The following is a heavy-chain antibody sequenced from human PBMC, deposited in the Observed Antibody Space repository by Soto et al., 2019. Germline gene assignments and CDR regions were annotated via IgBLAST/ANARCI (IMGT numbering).Heavy chain of an antibody. CDR2: IYYSGST. J-gene: IGHJ3*02. D-gene: IGHD3-10*01. Sequence: QVQLQESGPGLVKPSQTLSLTCTVSGGSISSGGYYWSWIRQHPGKGLEWIGYIYYSGSTYYNPSLQRRVTISVDTSKNQFSLKLSSVTAADPAVYYCARVGGINAFDIWGHGTMVTVSS. V-gene: IGHV4-31*03. CDR1: GGSISSGGYY. CDR3: ARVGGINAFDI.